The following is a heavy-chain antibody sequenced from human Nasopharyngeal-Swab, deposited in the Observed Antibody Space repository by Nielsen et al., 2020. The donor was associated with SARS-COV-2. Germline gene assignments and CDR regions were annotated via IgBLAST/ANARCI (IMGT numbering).Heavy chain of an antibody. CDR1: GFTFGSYW. J-gene: IGHJ4*02. D-gene: IGHD1-7*01. Sequence: GGSLRLSCGASGFTFGSYWMHWVRQAPGKGRVWVSGISADGSSPRYADSVRGRFTISRDNAKNTLFLQMNSLRVEDTAVYYCGKFPVNGTIVFDYWGQGTLVTVSS. V-gene: IGHV3-74*01. CDR2: ISADGSSP. CDR3: GKFPVNGTIVFDY.